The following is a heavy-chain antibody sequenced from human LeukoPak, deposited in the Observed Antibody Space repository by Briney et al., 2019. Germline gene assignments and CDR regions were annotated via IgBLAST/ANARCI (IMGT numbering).Heavy chain of an antibody. CDR2: ISSSGSTI. CDR1: GFTVSSNH. Sequence: GGSLRLSCAASGFTVSSNHMSWVRQAPGKGLEWVSYISSSGSTIYYADSVKGRFTISRDNAKNSLYLQMNSLRAEDTAVYYCARDLGVAGFYYYYGMDVWGQGTTVTVSS. J-gene: IGHJ6*02. CDR3: ARDLGVAGFYYYYGMDV. D-gene: IGHD6-19*01. V-gene: IGHV3-48*03.